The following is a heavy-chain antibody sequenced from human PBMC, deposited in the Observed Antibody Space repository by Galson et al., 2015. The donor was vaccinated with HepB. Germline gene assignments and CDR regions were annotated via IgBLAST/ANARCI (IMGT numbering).Heavy chain of an antibody. Sequence: PALVKPTQTLTLTCTFSGFSLSTSGMCVSWIRQPPGKALEWLARIDWDDDKYYSTSLKTRLTISKDTSKNQVVLTMTNMDPVDTATYYCARILRQCDFWSGPSYYYYYMDVWGKGTTVTVSS. CDR3: ARILRQCDFWSGPSYYYYYMDV. J-gene: IGHJ6*03. D-gene: IGHD3-3*01. CDR2: IDWDDDK. CDR1: GFSLSTSGMC. V-gene: IGHV2-70*11.